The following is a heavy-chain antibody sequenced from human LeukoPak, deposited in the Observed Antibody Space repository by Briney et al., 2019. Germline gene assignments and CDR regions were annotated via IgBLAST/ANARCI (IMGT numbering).Heavy chain of an antibody. CDR1: GFTLTAYL. CDR3: VRESEYYFDHSASFDY. D-gene: IGHD3-22*01. J-gene: IGHJ4*02. Sequence: GGSLRLSCAASGFTLTAYLIHWVRQAPGEGLEWVAVMSSDGNAMFYADSVKGRFTISRDNSKNTLYLQMNSLRAEDAAVYYCVRESEYYFDHSASFDYWGQGTLVTVSS. CDR2: MSSDGNAM. V-gene: IGHV3-30-3*01.